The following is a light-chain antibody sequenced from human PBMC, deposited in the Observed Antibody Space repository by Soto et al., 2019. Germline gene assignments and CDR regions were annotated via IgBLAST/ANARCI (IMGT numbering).Light chain of an antibody. J-gene: IGKJ5*01. CDR3: QQLFDSPIT. V-gene: IGKV1-8*01. CDR2: AAS. Sequence: AIRMTQSPSSFSASTGDRVTITCRASQCISSYLAWYQVKPGKVHKLLIYAASTLESGVPSRFSATVSGTEFSLAITSLQPEDFATYYCQQLFDSPITFGQGTRLEI. CDR1: QCISSY.